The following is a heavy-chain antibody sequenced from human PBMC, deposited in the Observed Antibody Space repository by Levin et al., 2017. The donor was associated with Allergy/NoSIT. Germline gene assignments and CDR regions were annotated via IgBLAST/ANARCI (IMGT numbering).Heavy chain of an antibody. J-gene: IGHJ6*02. D-gene: IGHD2-15*01. Sequence: PSETLSLTCIVSGASISSYHWSWIRQPPGKGLEWIGYIYYSGSTNYNPSPKSRVTMSVDTSRNQFSLTLKSVTAADTAVYYCARDRVVASSGTYYYYGMAVWGQGTTVTVSS. CDR2: IYYSGST. V-gene: IGHV4-59*01. CDR1: GASISSYH. CDR3: ARDRVVASSGTYYYYGMAV.